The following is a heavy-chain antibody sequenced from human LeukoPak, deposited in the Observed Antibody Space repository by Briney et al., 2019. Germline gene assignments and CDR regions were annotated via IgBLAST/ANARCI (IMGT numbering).Heavy chain of an antibody. Sequence: PSETQSLTCAVYGGSFSGYYWSWIRQPPGKGLEWIGEINHSGSTNYNPSLKSRVTISVDTSKNQFSLKLSSVTAADTAVYYCARGNDGDYLDYYYYYYMDVWGKGTTVTVSS. V-gene: IGHV4-34*01. J-gene: IGHJ6*03. D-gene: IGHD4-17*01. CDR2: INHSGST. CDR3: ARGNDGDYLDYYYYYYMDV. CDR1: GGSFSGYY.